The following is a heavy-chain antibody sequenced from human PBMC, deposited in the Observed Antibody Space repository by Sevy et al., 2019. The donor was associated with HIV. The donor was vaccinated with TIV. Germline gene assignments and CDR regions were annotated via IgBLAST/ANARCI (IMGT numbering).Heavy chain of an antibody. V-gene: IGHV3-15*01. J-gene: IGHJ6*02. CDR3: TTDLYSSGWYGLNYYYYGMDV. CDR1: GFTFSNAW. CDR2: IKSKTDGGTT. Sequence: GESLKISCAASGFTFSNAWMSWVRQAPGKGLEWVGRIKSKTDGGTTDYAAPVKGRFTISRDDSKNTLYLQTNSLKTEDTAVYYCTTDLYSSGWYGLNYYYYGMDVWGQGTTVTVSS. D-gene: IGHD6-19*01.